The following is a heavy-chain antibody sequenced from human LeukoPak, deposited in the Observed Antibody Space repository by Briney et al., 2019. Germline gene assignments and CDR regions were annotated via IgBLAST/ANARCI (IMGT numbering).Heavy chain of an antibody. Sequence: GGSLRLSCAASGFTFSDYYMSWIRQAPGKGLEWVSYISSSGSTIYYADSVKGRFTISRDNAKHSLHLQRTRLRAEDTAVYYCAKDQWEILASPDYSGQGSLVTASS. CDR1: GFTFSDYY. D-gene: IGHD1-26*01. CDR2: ISSSGSTI. V-gene: IGHV3-11*04. J-gene: IGHJ4*02. CDR3: AKDQWEILASPDY.